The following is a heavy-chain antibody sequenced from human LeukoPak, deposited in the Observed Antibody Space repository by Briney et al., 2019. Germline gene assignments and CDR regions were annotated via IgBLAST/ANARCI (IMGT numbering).Heavy chain of an antibody. CDR2: INAGNGNT. D-gene: IGHD6-13*01. CDR1: GDTFTSYA. J-gene: IGHJ4*02. Sequence: GASVKVSCKASGDTFTSYAMHWVRQAPGQRLEWMGWINAGNGNTKYSQKFQGRVTITRDTSASTAYMELSSLRSEDTAVYYCARPINSSWYDYWGQGTLVTVSS. V-gene: IGHV1-3*01. CDR3: ARPINSSWYDY.